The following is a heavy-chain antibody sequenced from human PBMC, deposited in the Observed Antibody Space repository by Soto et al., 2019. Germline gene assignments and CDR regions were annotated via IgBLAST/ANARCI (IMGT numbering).Heavy chain of an antibody. CDR1: NGSISDYY. V-gene: IGHV4-59*01. CDR2: IYYSGTT. Sequence: SETLSLTCTVSNGSISDYYWTWIRQPPGKGLEWIGYIYYSGTTHYSPSLKSRVTISVDTSKNQFSLKLTSVTAADTAVYYCARGVLEAVASKPFDLWGRGTMVTVSS. D-gene: IGHD3-3*02. J-gene: IGHJ3*01. CDR3: ARGVLEAVASKPFDL.